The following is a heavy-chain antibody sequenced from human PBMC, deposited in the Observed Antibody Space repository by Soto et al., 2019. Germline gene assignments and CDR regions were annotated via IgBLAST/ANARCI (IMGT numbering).Heavy chain of an antibody. D-gene: IGHD3-22*01. Sequence: SGPTLVNPTQALTLTCTFSGFSLSTSGMCVSWIRQPPGKALEWLALIDWDDDKYYSTSLKTRLTISKDTSKNQVVLTMTNMDPVDTATYYCARIRSDSSGYYWYYFDYWGQGTLVTVSS. V-gene: IGHV2-70*01. CDR3: ARIRSDSSGYYWYYFDY. CDR2: IDWDDDK. J-gene: IGHJ4*02. CDR1: GFSLSTSGMC.